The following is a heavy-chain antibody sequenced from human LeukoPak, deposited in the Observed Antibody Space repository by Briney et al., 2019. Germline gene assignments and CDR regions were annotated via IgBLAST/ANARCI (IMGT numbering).Heavy chain of an antibody. J-gene: IGHJ4*02. CDR2: IYHSGST. D-gene: IGHD3-10*01. V-gene: IGHV4-4*02. Sequence: SGTLSLTCSVSGGSISSSNWWSWVRQPPGKGLEWIGEIYHSGSTNYNPTLKSRVTMSVDKSRNQFSLSLTSVTAADTAVYYCARGEQYGSGTVQFDYWGRGTLVTVSS. CDR1: GGSISSSNW. CDR3: ARGEQYGSGTVQFDY.